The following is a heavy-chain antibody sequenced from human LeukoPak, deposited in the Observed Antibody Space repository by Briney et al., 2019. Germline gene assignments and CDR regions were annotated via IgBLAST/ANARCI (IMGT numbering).Heavy chain of an antibody. Sequence: SVKVSCKASGGTFSSYAISWVRQAPGQGLEWMGGIIPIFGTANYAQKFQGRVTITADESTSTAYMELSSLRSEDTAVYYCARGRGSSGWEPRYYYYYMDVWGKGTTVTVSS. CDR1: GGTFSSYA. CDR3: ARGRGSSGWEPRYYYYYMDV. J-gene: IGHJ6*03. V-gene: IGHV1-69*01. D-gene: IGHD6-19*01. CDR2: IIPIFGTA.